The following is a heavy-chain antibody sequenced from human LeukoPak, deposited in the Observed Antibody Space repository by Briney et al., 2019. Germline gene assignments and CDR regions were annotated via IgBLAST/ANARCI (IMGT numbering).Heavy chain of an antibody. D-gene: IGHD4-23*01. CDR3: AKDRLSGGAANWFDP. V-gene: IGHV3-23*01. CDR1: GFTFSSYG. CDR2: ISGSGGST. Sequence: GGTLRLSCAASGFTFSSYGMSWVRQAPGKGLEWVSAISGSGGSTYYADSVKGRFTISRDNSKNTLYLQMNSLRAEDTAVYYCAKDRLSGGAANWFDPWGQGTLVTVSS. J-gene: IGHJ5*02.